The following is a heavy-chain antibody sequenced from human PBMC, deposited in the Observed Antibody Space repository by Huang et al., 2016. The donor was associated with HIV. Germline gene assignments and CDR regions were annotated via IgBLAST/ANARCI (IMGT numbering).Heavy chain of an antibody. D-gene: IGHD3-10*01. Sequence: QVQLVESGGGVVQTGRSLRLSCVASEFSFSYYDMHWVCQAPGKGLEWVAVISYDGSNKYYADSVKGRFTISRDNSKNTLYLQMNGLRAEDTAVYYCAKGDYFGSGSFSHDLYYFDYWGQGTLVTVSS. CDR2: ISYDGSNK. CDR1: EFSFSYYD. V-gene: IGHV3-30*18. J-gene: IGHJ4*02. CDR3: AKGDYFGSGSFSHDLYYFDY.